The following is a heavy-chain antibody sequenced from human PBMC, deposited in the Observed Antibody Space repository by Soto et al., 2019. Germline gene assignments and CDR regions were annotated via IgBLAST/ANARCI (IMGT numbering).Heavy chain of an antibody. D-gene: IGHD6-19*01. Sequence: SLRLSCAASGFPFGENAMSWVRQAPGKGLEWVSGISDSGATTYYADSVRGRFTISRDNSKNTLYLQMKSLRAEDSASYYCAKEDTSSGSLDYWGQGALVTVAS. CDR3: AKEDTSSGSLDY. CDR1: GFPFGENA. V-gene: IGHV3-23*01. J-gene: IGHJ4*02. CDR2: ISDSGATT.